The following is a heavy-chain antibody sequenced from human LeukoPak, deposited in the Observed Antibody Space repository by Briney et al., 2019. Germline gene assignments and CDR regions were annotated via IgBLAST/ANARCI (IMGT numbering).Heavy chain of an antibody. Sequence: SVKVSCKASGGTFSSYAISWVRQAPGQGLEWMGRIIPTLGIANYAPKFQGRVTITADKSTSTAYMELSSLRSEDTAVYYCARDPSITMVRGDISRTTGFDPWGQGTLVTVSS. D-gene: IGHD3-10*01. CDR2: IIPTLGIA. CDR3: ARDPSITMVRGDISRTTGFDP. CDR1: GGTFSSYA. V-gene: IGHV1-69*04. J-gene: IGHJ5*02.